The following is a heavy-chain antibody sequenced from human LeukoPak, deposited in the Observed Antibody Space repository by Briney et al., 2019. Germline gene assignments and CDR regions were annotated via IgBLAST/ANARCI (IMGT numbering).Heavy chain of an antibody. D-gene: IGHD5-12*01. CDR3: ARATYGGYVLVLFDY. V-gene: IGHV3-74*01. CDR1: GFTFCSYW. J-gene: IGHJ4*02. CDR2: INSDGSST. Sequence: GGSLRLSCAASGFTFCSYWMHWVRQAPGKGLVWVSRINSDGSSTSYADSVKGRFTISRDNAKNTLYLQMNSLRVEDTAVYYCARATYGGYVLVLFDYWGQGTLVTVSS.